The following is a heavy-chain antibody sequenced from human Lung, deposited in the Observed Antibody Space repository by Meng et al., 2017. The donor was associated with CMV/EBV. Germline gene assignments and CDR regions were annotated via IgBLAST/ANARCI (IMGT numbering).Heavy chain of an antibody. V-gene: IGHV3-21*01. CDR1: GFTFSGYA. Sequence: GESLKISCAASGFTFSGYAMNWVRQAPGKGLEWISSITSASGFTFYADSVKGRFTISRDNAKNSVYLQMNSLRAEDTALYYCARDLIHWDMNGSPTRIDHFDYWXQGTLVXVSS. D-gene: IGHD1-26*01. CDR3: ARDLIHWDMNGSPTRIDHFDY. CDR2: ITSASGFT. J-gene: IGHJ4*02.